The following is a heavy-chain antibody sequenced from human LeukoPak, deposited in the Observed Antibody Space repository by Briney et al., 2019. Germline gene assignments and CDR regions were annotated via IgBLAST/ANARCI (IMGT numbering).Heavy chain of an antibody. D-gene: IGHD6-13*01. CDR1: GFTFSSYG. J-gene: IGHJ4*02. Sequence: GGSLRLSCAASGFTFSSYGMHWVRQAPGKGLEWVAFIRYDGSGKYYGDSVKGRFTISRDIPKNTLHLQMNSLRAEDTAVYYCAKVASIAAAGEFGSWGQGTLVTASS. CDR2: IRYDGSGK. CDR3: AKVASIAAAGEFGS. V-gene: IGHV3-30*02.